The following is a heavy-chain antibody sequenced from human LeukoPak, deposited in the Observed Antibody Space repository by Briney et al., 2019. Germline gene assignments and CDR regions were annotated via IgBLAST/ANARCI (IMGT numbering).Heavy chain of an antibody. V-gene: IGHV4-39*01. J-gene: IGHJ4*02. CDR3: ARGSRGYSYG. CDR1: GGSISSSSYY. CDR2: IYYSGRT. D-gene: IGHD5-18*01. Sequence: SETLSLTCTVSGGSISSSSYYWGWIRQPPGKGLEWIGSIYYSGRTYYNPSLKSRVTISVDTSKNQFSLKLSSVTAADTAVYYCARGSRGYSYGWGQGTLVTVSS.